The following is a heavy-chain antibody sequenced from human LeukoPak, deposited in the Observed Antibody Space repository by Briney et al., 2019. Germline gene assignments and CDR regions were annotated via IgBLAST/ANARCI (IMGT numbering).Heavy chain of an antibody. CDR1: GGTFSSYA. D-gene: IGHD2-2*01. CDR3: ARDQGYCSSTSCHDAFDI. CDR2: IIPIFGTA. J-gene: IGHJ3*02. Sequence: GASVKVSCKASGGTFSSYAISWVRQAPGQGLEWMGGIIPIFGTANYAQKFQGRVTITTDESTSTAYMELSSLRSEDTAVYYCARDQGYCSSTSCHDAFDIWGQGTMVTVSS. V-gene: IGHV1-69*05.